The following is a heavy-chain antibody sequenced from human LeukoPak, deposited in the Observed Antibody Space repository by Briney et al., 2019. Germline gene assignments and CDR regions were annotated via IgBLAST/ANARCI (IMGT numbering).Heavy chain of an antibody. D-gene: IGHD6-13*01. J-gene: IGHJ4*02. CDR3: ARIPQQLVSFDY. CDR2: IHYSGST. Sequence: SETLSLTCSVSGGSINSYYWSWIRQSPGKGLEWIGYIHYSGSTNYNPSLKSRVTISVDTSKNQFSLKVSSVTAADTAVYYCARIPQQLVSFDYWGQGTLVTVSS. CDR1: GGSINSYY. V-gene: IGHV4-59*01.